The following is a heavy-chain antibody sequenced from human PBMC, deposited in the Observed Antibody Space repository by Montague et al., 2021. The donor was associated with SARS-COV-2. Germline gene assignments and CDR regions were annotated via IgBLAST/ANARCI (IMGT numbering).Heavy chain of an antibody. CDR2: IYHSGST. V-gene: IGHV4-4*02. CDR3: ARDSRAEAAAANSFSSALDY. J-gene: IGHJ4*02. D-gene: IGHD2-15*01. CDR1: GGSISSSDW. Sequence: SETLSLTCGVSGGSISSSDWWSWVRQPPGKGLWWIGVIYHSGSTNYNPPLKRLTTISSDKSKHQFSLKVSSVTAADTAVYYCARDSRAEAAAANSFSSALDYWGQGTLVTVSS.